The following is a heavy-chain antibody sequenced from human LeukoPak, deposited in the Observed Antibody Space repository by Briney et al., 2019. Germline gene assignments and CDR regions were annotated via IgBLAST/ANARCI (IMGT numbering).Heavy chain of an antibody. D-gene: IGHD5-24*01. V-gene: IGHV1-2*02. CDR1: RYTFTGYY. J-gene: IGHJ4*02. Sequence: GASGKASCKASRYTFTGYYMHWVRQAHGQGLEWMGWINPNTGDTNYAQKFQGRVTMTRDTSISAAYMELSWLRSDDTAVYYCTRDREMATILFEYWGQGTLVSVS. CDR2: INPNTGDT. CDR3: TRDREMATILFEY.